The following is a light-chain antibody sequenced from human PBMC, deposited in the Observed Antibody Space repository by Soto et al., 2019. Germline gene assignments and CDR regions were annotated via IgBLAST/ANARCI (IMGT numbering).Light chain of an antibody. V-gene: IGKV3-15*01. J-gene: IGKJ1*01. CDR3: QQDNNWPLK. CDR2: GAS. CDR1: QSVSSN. Sequence: EIVMTQSLATLSVSPGERATLSCRASQSVSSNLAWYQQKPGQAPRLLIYGASTRATGIPARFSGSGSGTEFTLTISSLQSEDFAVYYCQQDNNWPLKFCQGTKVEIK.